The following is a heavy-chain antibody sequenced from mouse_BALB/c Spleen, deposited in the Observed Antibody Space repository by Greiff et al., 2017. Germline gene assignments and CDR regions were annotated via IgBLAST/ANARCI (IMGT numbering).Heavy chain of an antibody. V-gene: IGHV14-4*02. D-gene: IGHD2-10*01. CDR3: ARFPTYAMDY. CDR1: GFNIKDYY. J-gene: IGHJ4*01. CDR2: IDPENGDT. Sequence: VQLQQSGAELVRSGASVKLSCTASGFNIKDYYMHWVKQRPEQGLEWIGWIDPENGDTEYAPKFQGKATMTADTSSNTAYLQLSSLTSEDSAVYFCARFPTYAMDYWGQGTSVTVSS.